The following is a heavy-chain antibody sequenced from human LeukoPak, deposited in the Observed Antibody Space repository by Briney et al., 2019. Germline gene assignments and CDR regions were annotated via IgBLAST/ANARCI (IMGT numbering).Heavy chain of an antibody. V-gene: IGHV3-7*01. CDR2: IKQDGSEK. J-gene: IGHJ3*02. CDR3: ARKRITMVRGADAFDI. CDR1: GFTFSSYW. D-gene: IGHD3-10*01. Sequence: PGGSLRLSCAASGFTFSSYWMSWVRQAPGKGLEWVANIKQDGSEKYYVDSVKGRFTISRDNAKNSLYLQMNSLRAEDTAVYYCARKRITMVRGADAFDIWGQGTMVTVSS.